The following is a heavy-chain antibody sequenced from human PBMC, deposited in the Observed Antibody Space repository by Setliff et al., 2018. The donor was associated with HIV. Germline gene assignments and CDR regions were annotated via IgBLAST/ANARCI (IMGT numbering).Heavy chain of an antibody. D-gene: IGHD3-10*01. CDR2: ISGDGGDT. CDR3: AKDYLRFGFGELSS. CDR1: GFTFNDYD. V-gene: IGHV3-23*01. Sequence: HPGGSLRLSCAASGFTFNDYDMTWVRQSPRKGLECVAVISGDGGDTYYADSVKGRFTISRDNSKNTLYLQMNSLRAEDTAVYYCAKDYLRFGFGELSSWGQGTLVTVSS. J-gene: IGHJ5*02.